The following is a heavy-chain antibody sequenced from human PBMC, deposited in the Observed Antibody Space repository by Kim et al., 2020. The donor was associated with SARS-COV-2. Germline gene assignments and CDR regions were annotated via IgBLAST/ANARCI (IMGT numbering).Heavy chain of an antibody. V-gene: IGHV3-53*01. J-gene: IGHJ4*02. CDR1: GFTVSSNY. CDR2: IYSGGST. D-gene: IGHD3-10*01. Sequence: GGSLRLSCAASGFTVSSNYMSWVRQAPGKGLEWVSVIYSGGSTYYADSVKGRFTISRDNSKNTLYLQMNSLRAEDTAVYYCFSGSYLEGYYFDYWGQGTLVTVSS. CDR3: FSGSYLEGYYFDY.